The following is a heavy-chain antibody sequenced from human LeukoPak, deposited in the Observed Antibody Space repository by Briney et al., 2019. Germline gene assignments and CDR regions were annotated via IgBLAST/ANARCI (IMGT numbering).Heavy chain of an antibody. CDR2: IWYDGSNK. J-gene: IGHJ4*02. D-gene: IGHD3-10*01. CDR1: GFTFSSYG. V-gene: IGHV3-33*08. CDR3: AREDYYGSGSYASTYFGY. Sequence: GGSLRLSCAASGFTFSSYGMHWVRQAPGKGLEWVAVIWYDGSNKYYADSVKGRFTISRDNSKNTLYLQMNSLRAEDTAVYYCAREDYYGSGSYASTYFGYWGQGTLVTVSS.